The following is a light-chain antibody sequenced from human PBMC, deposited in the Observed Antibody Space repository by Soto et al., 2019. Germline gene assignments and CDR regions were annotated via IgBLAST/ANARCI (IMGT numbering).Light chain of an antibody. CDR2: GNT. V-gene: IGLV1-40*01. CDR1: SSNIGAGHD. CDR3: QSYDSSLSGSGV. J-gene: IGLJ2*01. Sequence: QSVLTQPPSVSGAPGQRVTISCTGSSSNIGAGHDVHWYQQRPGTAPKLVIYGNTNRPSGVSDRFSGSKSDTSASLAITGLKAEDEADYYCQSYDSSLSGSGVFGGGTKLTVL.